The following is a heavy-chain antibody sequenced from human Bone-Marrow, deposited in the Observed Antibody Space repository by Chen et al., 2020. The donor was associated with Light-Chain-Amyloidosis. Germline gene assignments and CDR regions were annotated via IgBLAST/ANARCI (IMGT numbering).Heavy chain of an antibody. D-gene: IGHD6-6*01. CDR3: ARPISIAARVPGY. CDR1: GFTITGSA. Sequence: VQSVQSGSELKKPGASLRVSCEASGFTITGSAMNWVRQAPGQGLEWMGWINTNTGNPTYAQGFTGRFVFSLDTSVSTAYLQISSLKAEDTAVYYCARPISIAARVPGYWGQGTLVTVSS. CDR2: INTNTGNP. J-gene: IGHJ4*02. V-gene: IGHV7-4-1*02.